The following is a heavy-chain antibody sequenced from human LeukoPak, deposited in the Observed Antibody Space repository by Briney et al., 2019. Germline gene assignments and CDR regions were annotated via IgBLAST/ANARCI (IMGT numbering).Heavy chain of an antibody. CDR1: GFTFSSYE. V-gene: IGHV3-48*03. D-gene: IGHD6-13*01. CDR2: ISSSGSTI. Sequence: GGSLRLSCAASGFTFSSYEMNWVRQAPGKGLEWVSYISSSGSTIYYADSVKGRFTISRDNSKNTLYLQMNSLRAEDTAVYYCARRVAAAGRIYYYYYYMDVWGKGTTVTVSS. J-gene: IGHJ6*03. CDR3: ARRVAAAGRIYYYYYYMDV.